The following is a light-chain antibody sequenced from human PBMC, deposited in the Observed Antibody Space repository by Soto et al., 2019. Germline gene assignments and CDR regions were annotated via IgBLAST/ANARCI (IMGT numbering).Light chain of an antibody. Sequence: QSVLTQPASVSGSPGQSITISCTGTSSDVGGYDYVSWYQQHPGKAPKLMIYEVSNRPSGVSNRFSGSKSGNTASLTISGLQADDEADYYCSSYTSSSTLFVFGTGTKLNVL. CDR2: EVS. CDR1: SSDVGGYDY. J-gene: IGLJ1*01. CDR3: SSYTSSSTLFV. V-gene: IGLV2-14*01.